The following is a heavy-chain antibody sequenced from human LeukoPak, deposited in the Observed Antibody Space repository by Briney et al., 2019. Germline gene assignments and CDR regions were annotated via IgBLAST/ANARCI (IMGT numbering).Heavy chain of an antibody. D-gene: IGHD5-12*01. CDR2: INPSGGGT. J-gene: IGHJ4*02. V-gene: IGHV1-46*01. CDR3: ARDGYLFDY. Sequence: GASVKVSCKASGYTFTSYYIHWVRLPPGHGLEWMGIINPSGGGTKYAQKFQGRVTMTRDTSTSTVYMELTSLRSEDTAVYYCARDGYLFDYWGQGTLVTISS. CDR1: GYTFTSYY.